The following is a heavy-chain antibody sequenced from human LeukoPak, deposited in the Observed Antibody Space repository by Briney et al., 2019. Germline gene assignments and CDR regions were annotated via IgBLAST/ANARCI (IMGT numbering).Heavy chain of an antibody. CDR1: GFTFSSYG. CDR2: IRYDGSNK. V-gene: IGHV3-30*02. Sequence: PGGSLRLSCAASGFTFSSYGMHWVRQAPGKGLEWVAFIRYDGSNKYYADSVKGRFTISRDNSKNTLYLQMNSLRAEDTAVYYCAKDLSPGWYSSGLQGYFDYWGQGTLVTVSS. D-gene: IGHD6-19*01. CDR3: AKDLSPGWYSSGLQGYFDY. J-gene: IGHJ4*02.